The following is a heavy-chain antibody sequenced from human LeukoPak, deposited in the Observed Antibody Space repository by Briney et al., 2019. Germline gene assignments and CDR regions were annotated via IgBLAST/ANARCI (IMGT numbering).Heavy chain of an antibody. D-gene: IGHD2-2*01. CDR3: ASWEVVPAAMPFDY. V-gene: IGHV4-30-4*01. CDR1: GGSISCGDYY. J-gene: IGHJ4*02. Sequence: SQTLSLTCTVSGGSISCGDYYWSWIRQPPGKGLKWIGYIFYSGNTYYNPSLKSRVPISVDTSKNQFSLKLSSVTAADTAVYYCASWEVVPAAMPFDYWGQGTLVTVSS. CDR2: IFYSGNT.